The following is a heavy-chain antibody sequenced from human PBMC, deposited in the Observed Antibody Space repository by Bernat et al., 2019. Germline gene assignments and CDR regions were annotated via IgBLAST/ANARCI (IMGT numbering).Heavy chain of an antibody. D-gene: IGHD6-13*01. CDR2: INPNSGGT. J-gene: IGHJ4*02. Sequence: QVQLVQSGAEVKKPGASVKVSCKASGYTFTGYYMHWVRQAPGQGLEWMGWINPNSGGTNYAQKFQGWVTMTRDTSISTAYMELSSLRSEDTAVYYCARHSMAAAGSSSFDYWGQGTLVTVSS. V-gene: IGHV1-2*04. CDR3: ARHSMAAAGSSSFDY. CDR1: GYTFTGYY.